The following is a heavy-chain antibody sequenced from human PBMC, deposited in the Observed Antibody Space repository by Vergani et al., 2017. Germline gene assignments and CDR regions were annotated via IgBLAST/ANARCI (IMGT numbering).Heavy chain of an antibody. CDR3: ATGQAAAPHYGMDV. Sequence: QVQLVQSGAEVKKPGASVKVSCKVSGYTLTELSMHWVRQAPGKGLEWMGGFDPEDGETIYAQKFQGRVTMTEDTSTDTAYMELSSVRSADTAVDYCATGQAAAPHYGMDVWGQGTTVTVSS. CDR2: FDPEDGET. V-gene: IGHV1-24*01. J-gene: IGHJ6*02. D-gene: IGHD6-13*01. CDR1: GYTLTELS.